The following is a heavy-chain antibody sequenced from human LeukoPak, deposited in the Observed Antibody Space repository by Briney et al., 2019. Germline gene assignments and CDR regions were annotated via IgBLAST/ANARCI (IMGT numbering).Heavy chain of an antibody. Sequence: GGSLRLSCAASGFTFSNYAMNWVRQAPGKGLEWVSGITGGRSTYYADSVKGRFTISRDNSKNTLYLQMNSLRAEDTAVYYCAKGLVATITLEAFDIWGQGTMVTVSS. D-gene: IGHD5-12*01. CDR2: ITGGRST. V-gene: IGHV3-23*01. J-gene: IGHJ3*02. CDR1: GFTFSNYA. CDR3: AKGLVATITLEAFDI.